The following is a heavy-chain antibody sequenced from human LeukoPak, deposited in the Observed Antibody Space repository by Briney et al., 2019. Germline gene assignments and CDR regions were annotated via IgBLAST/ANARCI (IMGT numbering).Heavy chain of an antibody. CDR2: IYYSGST. D-gene: IGHD2-21*01. V-gene: IGHV4-30-4*08. CDR1: GGSISSGDYY. J-gene: IGHJ4*02. CDR3: ARYCGGDCYSSYFDY. Sequence: PSETLSLTCTVSGGSISSGDYYWSWIHQPPGKGLEWIGYIYYSGSTYYNPSLKSRVTISVDTSKNQFSLKLSSVTAADTAVYYCARYCGGDCYSSYFDYWGQGTLVTVSS.